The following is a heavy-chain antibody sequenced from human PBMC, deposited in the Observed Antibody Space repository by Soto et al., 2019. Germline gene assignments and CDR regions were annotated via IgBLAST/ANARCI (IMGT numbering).Heavy chain of an antibody. CDR1: GGTFSSYA. J-gene: IGHJ4*02. CDR3: AREDPPSLS. CDR2: IIPIFGNT. D-gene: IGHD2-2*01. Sequence: GASVKVSCKASGGTFSSYAISWVRQAPGQGLEWMGGIIPIFGNTNYAQKLQGRVTMTTDTSTSTAYMELRSLRSDDTAVYYCAREDPPSLSWGQGTLVTVSS. V-gene: IGHV1-18*01.